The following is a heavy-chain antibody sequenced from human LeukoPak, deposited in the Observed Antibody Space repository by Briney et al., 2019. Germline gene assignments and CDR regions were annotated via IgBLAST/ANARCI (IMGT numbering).Heavy chain of an antibody. J-gene: IGHJ4*02. Sequence: SETLSLTCAVSGGSISSGGYSWSWIRQPPGKGLEWIGYIYHSGSTYYNPSLKSRVTISVDRSKNQFSLKLSSVTAADTAVYYCARVRSGSRQGVYFDYWGQGTLVTVSS. CDR1: GGSISSGGYS. V-gene: IGHV4-30-2*01. CDR2: IYHSGST. D-gene: IGHD1-26*01. CDR3: ARVRSGSRQGVYFDY.